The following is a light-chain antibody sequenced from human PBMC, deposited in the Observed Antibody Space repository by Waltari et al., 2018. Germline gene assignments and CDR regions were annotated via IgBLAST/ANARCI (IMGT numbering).Light chain of an antibody. Sequence: QSVLTQPPSASGTPGQRVTISCSGSSPNIGTNTVNWYQQLPGTAPKLLIYSNYQRPSGVPERYSGSKSGTSASLAISGRQAEDEADYYCAAWDDSLNGWVFGGGTKLTVL. CDR2: SNY. V-gene: IGLV1-44*01. CDR3: AAWDDSLNGWV. J-gene: IGLJ3*02. CDR1: SPNIGTNT.